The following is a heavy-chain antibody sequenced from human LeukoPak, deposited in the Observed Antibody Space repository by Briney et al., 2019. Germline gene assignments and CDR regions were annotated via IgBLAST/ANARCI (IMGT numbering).Heavy chain of an antibody. J-gene: IGHJ6*02. Sequence: GGSLRLSCAASGFTFSSYAMSWVRQAPGKGLEWVSAISGSGGSTYYADSVKGRFTISRDNSKNTLYLQMDSLRAEDTAVYYCAKAPYSSMSYYYYYGMDVWGQGTTVTVSS. CDR2: ISGSGGST. CDR3: AKAPYSSMSYYYYYGMDV. D-gene: IGHD6-13*01. CDR1: GFTFSSYA. V-gene: IGHV3-23*01.